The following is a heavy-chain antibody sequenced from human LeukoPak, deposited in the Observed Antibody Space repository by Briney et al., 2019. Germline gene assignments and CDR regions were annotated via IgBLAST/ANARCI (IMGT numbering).Heavy chain of an antibody. D-gene: IGHD7-27*01. J-gene: IGHJ4*02. Sequence: GGSLRLSCAASGFTFRDYYISWIRQVPGKGLEWISYVSSSGGIIYYADSVRGRFTVSRDNAKNSLYLQMNSLRAEDTAVYYCARALLTGEESDYWGQGTLVTVSS. CDR2: VSSSGGII. V-gene: IGHV3-11*01. CDR3: ARALLTGEESDY. CDR1: GFTFRDYY.